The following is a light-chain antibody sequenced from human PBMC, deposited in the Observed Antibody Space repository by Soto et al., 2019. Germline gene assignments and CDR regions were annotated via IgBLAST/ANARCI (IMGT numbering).Light chain of an antibody. V-gene: IGKV1-6*01. CDR1: QDIRTE. J-gene: IGKJ1*01. CDR2: GAT. Sequence: ALQMTQSPSSLSASVGDRVTITCRASQDIRTELGWYQQKPGKAPKLLIYGATTLQSGVPSRFSGSGSGTDFTLIISGLQPEDFATYYCLQDYNYPRTFGQGTKVEVK. CDR3: LQDYNYPRT.